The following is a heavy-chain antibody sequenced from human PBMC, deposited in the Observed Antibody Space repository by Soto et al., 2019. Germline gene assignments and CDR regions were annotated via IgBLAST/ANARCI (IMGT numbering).Heavy chain of an antibody. Sequence: GGSLRLSCAASGFTFSSYAMTWVRQAPGKGLGWVSVIGGSGGGTYYADSVKGRITISRDNSKNTLYLQMNSLRAEDTAVYYCAKGTANWNFGYFDYWGQGTLVTVS. J-gene: IGHJ4*02. CDR2: IGGSGGGT. CDR1: GFTFSSYA. D-gene: IGHD1-7*01. CDR3: AKGTANWNFGYFDY. V-gene: IGHV3-23*01.